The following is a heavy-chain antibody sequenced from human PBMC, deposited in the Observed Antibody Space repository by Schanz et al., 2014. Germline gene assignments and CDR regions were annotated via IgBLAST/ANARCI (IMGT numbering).Heavy chain of an antibody. CDR2: ISSGGTTT. CDR1: GFIFSDYY. J-gene: IGHJ4*02. V-gene: IGHV3-11*04. Sequence: QVQLVESGGGLVKPGGSLRLSCAASGFIFSDYYMAWIRQAPGKGPEYVSYISSGGTTTYHSDSVKGRFTISRDNAKNSLYLEMNSLRAEDTALYYCAKNQYDDVDLSSFYFDFWGQGTLVTVSS. CDR3: AKNQYDDVDLSSFYFDF. D-gene: IGHD3-10*02.